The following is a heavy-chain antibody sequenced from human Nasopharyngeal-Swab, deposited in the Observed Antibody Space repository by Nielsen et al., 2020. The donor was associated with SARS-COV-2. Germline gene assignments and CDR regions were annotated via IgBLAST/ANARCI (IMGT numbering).Heavy chain of an antibody. V-gene: IGHV1-2*06. CDR3: ARESGSSWPEQQYYYYYGMDV. CDR1: GYTFTGYY. CDR2: INPNSGGT. D-gene: IGHD6-13*01. J-gene: IGHJ6*02. Sequence: ASVKVSCKASGYTFTGYYMHWVRRAPGQGLEWMGRINPNSGGTNYAQKFQGRVTMTTDTSTSTAYMELRSLRSDDTAVYYCARESGSSWPEQQYYYYYGMDVWGQGTTVTASS.